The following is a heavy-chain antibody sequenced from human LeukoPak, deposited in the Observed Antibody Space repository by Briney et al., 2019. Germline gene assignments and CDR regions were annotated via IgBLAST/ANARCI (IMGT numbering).Heavy chain of an antibody. V-gene: IGHV5-51*01. CDR2: IFPADSDT. J-gene: IGHJ4*02. CDR3: ARQEARAGLGIDH. Sequence: GESLQISSKGSGYNFITYWIGCVRQMPGKGPEWMGSIFPADSDTRYSPSFQGQVTMSVDKSISTAYLHWSSLKASDTAIYYCARQEARAGLGIDHWGQGTQVSVSS. D-gene: IGHD6-19*01. CDR1: GYNFITYW.